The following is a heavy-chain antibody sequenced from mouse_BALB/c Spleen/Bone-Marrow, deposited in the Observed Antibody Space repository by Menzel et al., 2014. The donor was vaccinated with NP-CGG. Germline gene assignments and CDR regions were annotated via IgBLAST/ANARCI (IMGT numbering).Heavy chain of an antibody. V-gene: IGHV5-17*02. CDR1: GFTFSSFG. CDR3: ARGAARATWFAY. D-gene: IGHD3-1*01. J-gene: IGHJ3*01. CDR2: ISSGSSTI. Sequence: EVKLMESGGGLVQPGGSRKLSCAASGFTFSSFGMHWVRQAPEKGLVWVAYISSGSSTIYYADTVKGRFTISRDNPKNTLFLQMTSLRSEDTAMYYCARGAARATWFAYWGQGTLVTVSA.